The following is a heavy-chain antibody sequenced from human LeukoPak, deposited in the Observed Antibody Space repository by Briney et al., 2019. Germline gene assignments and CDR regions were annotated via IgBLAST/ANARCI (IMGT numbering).Heavy chain of an antibody. V-gene: IGHV1-24*01. Sequence: GASVKVSCKVSGYTLTELSMHWVRQAPGKGLEWMGNFDPEDDETIYAQKFQGRLTMTEDTSTDTAYMVLSSLRSEDTAVYYCATGGDGNWFDPWGQGTLVTVSS. J-gene: IGHJ5*02. CDR3: ATGGDGNWFDP. D-gene: IGHD4-17*01. CDR2: FDPEDDET. CDR1: GYTLTELS.